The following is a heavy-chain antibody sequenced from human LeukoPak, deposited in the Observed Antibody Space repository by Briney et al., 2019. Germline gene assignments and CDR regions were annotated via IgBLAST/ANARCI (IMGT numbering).Heavy chain of an antibody. Sequence: GASVEVSCKASGGTFSSYAIIWVRQAPGQGLELMGGIIPIFGTANYAQKFQGRVTITTDESTSTAYMELSSRRSEDTAVYYCAREGLYSSGYYCDFDIWGQGKMVTVSS. D-gene: IGHD3-22*01. J-gene: IGHJ3*02. CDR2: IIPIFGTA. CDR1: GGTFSSYA. V-gene: IGHV1-69*05. CDR3: AREGLYSSGYYCDFDI.